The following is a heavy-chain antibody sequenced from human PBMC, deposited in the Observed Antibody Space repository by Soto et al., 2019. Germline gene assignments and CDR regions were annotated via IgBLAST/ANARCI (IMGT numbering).Heavy chain of an antibody. CDR3: ARSSWPSKSNFFDY. CDR1: GFTFGSYA. J-gene: IGHJ4*02. CDR2: LSDSGEST. D-gene: IGHD6-13*01. V-gene: IGHV3-23*01. Sequence: GGSLRLSCAASGFTFGSYAMSWVRQAPGKGLEWVSSLSDSGESTYYADSVKGRLTISRDNSENTLDLQMNGLRAEDTAVYYCARSSWPSKSNFFDYWGQGTLVTVSS.